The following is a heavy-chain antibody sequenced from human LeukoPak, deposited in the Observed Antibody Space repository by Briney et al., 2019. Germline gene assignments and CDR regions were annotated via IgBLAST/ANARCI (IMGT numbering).Heavy chain of an antibody. Sequence: GGSLRLSCAASGFTFSDYYMSWIRQAPGKRLEWVSYISSSGSTIYYADSVKGRFTISRDNAKNSLYLQMNSLRAEDTAVYYCARGQSIVVVPAATRDRGRPDYWGQGTLVTVSS. D-gene: IGHD2-2*01. V-gene: IGHV3-11*01. CDR3: ARGQSIVVVPAATRDRGRPDY. CDR2: ISSSGSTI. J-gene: IGHJ4*02. CDR1: GFTFSDYY.